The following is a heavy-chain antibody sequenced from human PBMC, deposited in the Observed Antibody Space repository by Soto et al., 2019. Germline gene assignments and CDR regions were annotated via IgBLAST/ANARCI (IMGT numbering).Heavy chain of an antibody. Sequence: ASVKVSCKASGYTFTSYGISWVRQAPGQGLEWLGWISAYNGNTYYSEKLEGRVTFTRDTAATTVNMELSSLTSEDTAIYYCGRDQSGIGYYVDWFDPWGQGTLVTVS. CDR2: ISAYNGNT. CDR1: GYTFTSYG. D-gene: IGHD3-10*02. CDR3: GRDQSGIGYYVDWFDP. V-gene: IGHV1-18*01. J-gene: IGHJ5*02.